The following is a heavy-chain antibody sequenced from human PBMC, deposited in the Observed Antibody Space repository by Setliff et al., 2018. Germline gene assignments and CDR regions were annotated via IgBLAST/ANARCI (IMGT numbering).Heavy chain of an antibody. D-gene: IGHD5-18*01. CDR1: GGSISTATYY. J-gene: IGHJ5*02. CDR2: IYWSGNT. CDR3: ASNRAAMALDDP. V-gene: IGHV4-39*07. Sequence: PSETRSLTCTVSGGSISTATYYWGWVRQSPGKGLEWIGSIYWSGNTWYNPSFKSRVTISIDTSKNQFSLKMSSVTAADTAVYYCASNRAAMALDDPWGQGKLVTVSS.